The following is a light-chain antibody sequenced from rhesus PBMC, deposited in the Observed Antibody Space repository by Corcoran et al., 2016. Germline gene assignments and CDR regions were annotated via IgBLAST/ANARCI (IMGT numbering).Light chain of an antibody. CDR2: DAS. CDR1: QGITND. V-gene: IGKV1S17*01. J-gene: IGKJ1*01. Sequence: DIQMTQSPSSLSASVGDRVTITCRASQGITNDLAWYQQKPGETPKLLIYDASSLQSGIPSRFSGSGSGTDFTLPISSLQPEDVANYYCQHYYFTPWTFGQGTKVEIK. CDR3: QHYYFTPWT.